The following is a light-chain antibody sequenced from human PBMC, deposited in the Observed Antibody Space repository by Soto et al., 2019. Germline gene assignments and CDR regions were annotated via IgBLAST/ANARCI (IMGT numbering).Light chain of an antibody. J-gene: IGKJ2*01. CDR2: DIS. Sequence: DIQMTQSPSTLSASVGDRVTITCRASHSISSLLAWYQQKPGKAPKVIIYDISNLESGVPSRFSGSGSGTEFTLTISSLQPEDFATYYCQEYNTFSFTFCQGTRLEI. CDR3: QEYNTFSFT. V-gene: IGKV1-5*01. CDR1: HSISSL.